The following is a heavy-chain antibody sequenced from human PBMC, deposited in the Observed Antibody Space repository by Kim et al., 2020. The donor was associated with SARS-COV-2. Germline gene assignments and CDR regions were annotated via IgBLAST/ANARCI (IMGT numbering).Heavy chain of an antibody. CDR3: ARGSSQLPAIAFDI. CDR1: GGSFSGYY. D-gene: IGHD2-2*01. V-gene: IGHV4-34*01. J-gene: IGHJ3*02. Sequence: SETLSLTCAVYGGSFSGYYWSWIRQPPGKGLEWIGEINHSGSTNYNPSLKSRVTISVDTSKNQFSLKLSSVTAADTAVYYCARGSSQLPAIAFDIWGQGTMVTVSS. CDR2: INHSGST.